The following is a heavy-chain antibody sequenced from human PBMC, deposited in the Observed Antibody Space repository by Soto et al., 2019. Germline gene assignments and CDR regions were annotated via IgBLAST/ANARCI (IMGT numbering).Heavy chain of an antibody. J-gene: IGHJ5*01. CDR3: AREAAARIERWFDS. V-gene: IGHV4-31*03. CDR1: GGSISSDSYS. Sequence: SETVSLTCTVSGGSISSDSYSWTWIRQHPGKGLEWIGYIYHTGSTHYNPSLKSRATISVDTSKNQFSLKLSSVTAADTAVYYCAREAAARIERWFDSWGQGTLVTVSS. CDR2: IYHTGST. D-gene: IGHD6-6*01.